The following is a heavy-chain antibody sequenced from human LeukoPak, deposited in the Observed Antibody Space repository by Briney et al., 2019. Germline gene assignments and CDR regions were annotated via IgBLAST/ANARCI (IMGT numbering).Heavy chain of an antibody. Sequence: PSGTLSLTCAVSGGSISSSNWWSWVRQPPGKGLEWIGEIYHSGSTNYNPFLKSRVTISVDKSKNQFSLKLSSVTAADTAVYYCARVGGYCSGGSCYSVQDYWGQGTLVTVSS. D-gene: IGHD2-15*01. CDR1: GGSISSSNW. CDR3: ARVGGYCSGGSCYSVQDY. CDR2: IYHSGST. V-gene: IGHV4-4*02. J-gene: IGHJ4*02.